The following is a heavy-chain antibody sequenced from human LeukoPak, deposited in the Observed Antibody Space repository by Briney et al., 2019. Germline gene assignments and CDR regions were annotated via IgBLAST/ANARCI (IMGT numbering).Heavy chain of an antibody. CDR2: IIPIFGPA. CDR1: GGTFSSYA. D-gene: IGHD5-12*01. Sequence: SVKVSCKASGGTFSSYAISWVRQAPGQGLEWMGGIIPIFGPANYAQKFQGRVTITTDESTSTAYMELSSLRSEDTAVYYCARGGSGYVYTWFDPWGQGTLVTVSS. V-gene: IGHV1-69*05. CDR3: ARGGSGYVYTWFDP. J-gene: IGHJ5*02.